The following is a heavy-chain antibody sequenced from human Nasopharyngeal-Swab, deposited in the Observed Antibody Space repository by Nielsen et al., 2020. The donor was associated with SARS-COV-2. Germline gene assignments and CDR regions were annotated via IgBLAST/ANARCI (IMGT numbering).Heavy chain of an antibody. CDR3: ARSNLYCSGGSCYPNWFDP. J-gene: IGHJ5*02. CDR2: IIPIFGTA. V-gene: IGHV1-69*13. D-gene: IGHD2-15*01. CDR1: GGTFSSYA. Sequence: SVKVSCKASGGTFSSYASSWVRQAPGQGLEWMGGIIPIFGTANYAQKFQGRVTITADESTSTAYMELSSLRSEDTAVYYCARSNLYCSGGSCYPNWFDPWGQGTLVTASS.